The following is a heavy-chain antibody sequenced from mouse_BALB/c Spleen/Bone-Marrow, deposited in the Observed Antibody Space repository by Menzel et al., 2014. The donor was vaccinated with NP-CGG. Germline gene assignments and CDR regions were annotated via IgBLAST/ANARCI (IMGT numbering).Heavy chain of an antibody. Sequence: EVKLVESGGGLVQPGGSLRLSCTTSGFTFTDSYMSWVRQPPGKALEWLGFIRNKAYDYTTEYSASVKGRFTISRDSSQSILYLQMNTLRPEDSATYYGARFPMDYWGQGTSVTVSS. V-gene: IGHV7-3*02. CDR2: IRNKAYDYTT. CDR3: ARFPMDY. CDR1: GFTFTDSY. J-gene: IGHJ4*01.